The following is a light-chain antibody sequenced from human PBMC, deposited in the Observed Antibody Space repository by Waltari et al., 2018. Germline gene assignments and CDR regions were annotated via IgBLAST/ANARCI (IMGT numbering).Light chain of an antibody. Sequence: EIVLTQSPGTLSLSPGERATLSCGASQSVGRSLAWYQQKPGRAPRLLLDDASSRATGIPDRVSGSGVGTDFSLTISRLEPEDFAVYYCQHYVRLPVTFGQGTKVEIK. J-gene: IGKJ1*01. CDR1: QSVGRS. CDR3: QHYVRLPVT. CDR2: DAS. V-gene: IGKV3-20*01.